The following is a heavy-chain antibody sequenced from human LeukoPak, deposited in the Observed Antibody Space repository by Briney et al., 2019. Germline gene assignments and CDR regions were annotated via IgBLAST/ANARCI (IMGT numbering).Heavy chain of an antibody. J-gene: IGHJ5*02. CDR3: ARESVVAAAAFDP. D-gene: IGHD6-13*01. Sequence: ASVTVSCKASGYTFTGYYMHWVRQAPGQGLEWMGWISAYNGNTNYAQKLQGRVTMTTDTSTSTAYMELRSLRSDDTAVYYCARESVVAAAAFDPWGQGTLVTVSS. CDR2: ISAYNGNT. CDR1: GYTFTGYY. V-gene: IGHV1-18*04.